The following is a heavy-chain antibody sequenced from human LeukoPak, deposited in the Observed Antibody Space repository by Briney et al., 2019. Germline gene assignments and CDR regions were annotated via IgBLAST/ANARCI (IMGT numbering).Heavy chain of an antibody. CDR1: GFTFSSYG. J-gene: IGHJ4*02. D-gene: IGHD3-10*01. CDR2: ISSSSSYI. V-gene: IGHV3-21*01. Sequence: PGGSLRLSCAASGFTFSSYGMHWVRQAPGKGLEWVSSISSSSSYIYYADSVKGRFTISRDNAKNSLYLQMNSLRAEDTAVYYCASLMVRDQVDWGQGTLVTVSS. CDR3: ASLMVRDQVD.